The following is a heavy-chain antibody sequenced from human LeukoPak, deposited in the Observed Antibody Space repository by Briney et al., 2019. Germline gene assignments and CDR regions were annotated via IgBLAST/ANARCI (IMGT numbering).Heavy chain of an antibody. V-gene: IGHV3-7*01. CDR3: ARDRQIAY. J-gene: IGHJ4*02. Sequence: GGSLTLSCAASGFTFSNYWLTWLRQAPGQGLEWVANIKQDGSEKHYVDSVKGRFTISRDNAKNSLYLQMNSLRAEDTAVYYCARDRQIAYWGEGTLVTVSS. CDR1: GFTFSNYW. CDR2: IKQDGSEK.